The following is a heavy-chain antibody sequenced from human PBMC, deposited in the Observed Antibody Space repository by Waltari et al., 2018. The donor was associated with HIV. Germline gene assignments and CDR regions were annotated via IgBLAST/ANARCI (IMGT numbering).Heavy chain of an antibody. Sequence: QVQLQESGPGLVKPSETLSLTCTVSSGSISSSSSYWGWIRQPPVRGLEWIGNIYDSGSTYYNPSLKSRVTISVDTSKNQFSLKLSSVTAADTAVYYCANLPFVYFDYWGQGTLVTVSS. CDR2: IYDSGST. V-gene: IGHV4-39*01. CDR3: ANLPFVYFDY. J-gene: IGHJ4*02. CDR1: SGSISSSSSY.